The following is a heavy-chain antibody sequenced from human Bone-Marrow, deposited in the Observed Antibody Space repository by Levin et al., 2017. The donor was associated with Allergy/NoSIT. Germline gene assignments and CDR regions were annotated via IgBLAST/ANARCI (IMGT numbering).Heavy chain of an antibody. CDR3: AKDQGGGYCSSSSCYLAMDV. J-gene: IGHJ6*02. D-gene: IGHD2-2*01. CDR2: ISHDGSNN. CDR1: GFTFSSYG. V-gene: IGHV3-30*18. Sequence: GESLKISCAASGFTFSSYGMHWVRQAPGKGLEWVAVISHDGSNNYYEDSVKGRFTISRDNSKNTLYVQMNRLRAEDTAVYYCAKDQGGGYCSSSSCYLAMDVWGQGITVTVSS.